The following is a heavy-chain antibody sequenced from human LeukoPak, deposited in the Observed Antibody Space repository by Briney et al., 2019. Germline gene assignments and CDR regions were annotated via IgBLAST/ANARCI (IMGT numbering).Heavy chain of an antibody. D-gene: IGHD1-26*01. CDR2: INHSVST. V-gene: IGHV4-34*01. CDR3: VRVGAYYYYGMDV. J-gene: IGHJ6*02. Sequence: SETLSLTCAVYGGSFSGYYWSWIRQPPGRGLEWIGEINHSVSTNYNPSLKSRVTISVDTSKNQFSLKLSSVTAADTAVYYCVRVGAYYYYGMDVWGQGTTVTVSS. CDR1: GGSFSGYY.